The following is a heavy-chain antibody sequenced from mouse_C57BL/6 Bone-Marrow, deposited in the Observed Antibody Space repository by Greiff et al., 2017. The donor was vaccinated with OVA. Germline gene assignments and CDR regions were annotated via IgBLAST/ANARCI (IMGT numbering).Heavy chain of an antibody. CDR3: ARQGGGYSGYNYAMDY. J-gene: IGHJ4*01. Sequence: VQLQQSGAELVKPGASVKMSCKASGYTFTTYPIEWMKQNHGKSLEWIGNFHPYNDDTKYNEKFKGKATLTVEKSSSTVYLELSQLTSDDSAVYYCARQGGGYSGYNYAMDYWGQGTSVTVSS. CDR2: FHPYNDDT. D-gene: IGHD2-3*01. CDR1: GYTFTTYP. V-gene: IGHV1-47*01.